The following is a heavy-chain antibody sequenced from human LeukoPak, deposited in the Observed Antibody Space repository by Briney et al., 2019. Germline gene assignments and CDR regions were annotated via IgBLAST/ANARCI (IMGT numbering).Heavy chain of an antibody. CDR2: IKSKTDGGTT. CDR1: GFTFSNAW. V-gene: IGHV3-15*01. Sequence: KPGGSLRLSCAASGFTFSNAWMSWVRQAPGKGLEWVGRIKSKTDGGTTDYAAPVKGRFTISRYDSKNTLYLQMTSLKSEDTAVYYGARDRPVAGTIFDYWGQGTLVTVSS. J-gene: IGHJ4*02. D-gene: IGHD6-19*01. CDR3: ARDRPVAGTIFDY.